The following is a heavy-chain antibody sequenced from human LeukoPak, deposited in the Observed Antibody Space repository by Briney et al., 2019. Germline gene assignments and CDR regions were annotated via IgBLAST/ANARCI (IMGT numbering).Heavy chain of an antibody. Sequence: PSETLSLTCAVYGGSFSGYYWSWIRQPPGKGLEWIGEINHSGSTNYNPSLKSRVTISVDTSKNQFSLKLSSVTAADTAVYYCARNEERLRWDPLDIWGQGTMVTVSS. D-gene: IGHD4-23*01. V-gene: IGHV4-34*01. J-gene: IGHJ3*02. CDR3: ARNEERLRWDPLDI. CDR2: INHSGST. CDR1: GGSFSGYY.